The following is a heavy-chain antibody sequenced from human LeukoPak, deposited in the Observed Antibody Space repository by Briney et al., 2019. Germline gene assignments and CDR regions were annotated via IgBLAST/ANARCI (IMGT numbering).Heavy chain of an antibody. V-gene: IGHV3-23*01. CDR1: GFTLSSYA. CDR2: ISGSGGST. J-gene: IGHJ4*02. D-gene: IGHD2-2*01. CDR3: AKVFMRYCSSTSCYYFDY. Sequence: PGGSLRLSCAASGFTLSSYAMSWVRQAPGKGLEWVSAISGSGGSTYYADSVKGRFTISRDNSKNTLYLQMNSLRAEDTAVYYCAKVFMRYCSSTSCYYFDYWGQGTLVTVSS.